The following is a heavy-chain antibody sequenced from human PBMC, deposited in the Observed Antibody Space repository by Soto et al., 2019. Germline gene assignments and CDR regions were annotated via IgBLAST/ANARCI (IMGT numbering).Heavy chain of an antibody. CDR2: ISSNGGST. V-gene: IGHV3-64D*08. Sequence: GGSLRLSCSASGFTFSSYAMHWVRQAPGKGLEYVSAISSNGGSTYYADSVKGRFTISRDNSKNTLYLQMSSLRAEDTAVYYCVKARGGAAAGSFDYWGQGTLVTVSS. J-gene: IGHJ4*02. CDR1: GFTFSSYA. D-gene: IGHD6-13*01. CDR3: VKARGGAAAGSFDY.